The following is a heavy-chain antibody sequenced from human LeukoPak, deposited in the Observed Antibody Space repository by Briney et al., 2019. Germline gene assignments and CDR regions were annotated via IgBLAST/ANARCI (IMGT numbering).Heavy chain of an antibody. CDR1: GFTFSSYA. Sequence: GGSLRLSCAASGFTFSSYAMHWVRQAPGKGLEWVAVISYDGSNKYYADSVKSRFTISRDNSKNTLYLQMNSLRAEDTAVYYCARAAGDYSFNYYYYYGMDVWGQGTTVTVSS. CDR3: ARAAGDYSFNYYYYYGMDV. V-gene: IGHV3-30-3*01. D-gene: IGHD4-11*01. CDR2: ISYDGSNK. J-gene: IGHJ6*02.